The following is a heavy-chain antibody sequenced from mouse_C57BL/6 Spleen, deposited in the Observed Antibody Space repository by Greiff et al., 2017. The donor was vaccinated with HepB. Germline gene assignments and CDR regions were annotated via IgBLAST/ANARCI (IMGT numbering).Heavy chain of an antibody. Sequence: QVQLQQSGAELVRPGASVKLSCKASGYTFTDYYINWVKQRPGQGLEWIARIYPGSGNTYYNEKFKGEATLTADKSSSTAYMKLSSLTSEDSAVYFCARSGTGAMDYWGQGTSVTVSS. CDR3: ARSGTGAMDY. D-gene: IGHD4-1*01. CDR1: GYTFTDYY. J-gene: IGHJ4*01. CDR2: IYPGSGNT. V-gene: IGHV1-76*01.